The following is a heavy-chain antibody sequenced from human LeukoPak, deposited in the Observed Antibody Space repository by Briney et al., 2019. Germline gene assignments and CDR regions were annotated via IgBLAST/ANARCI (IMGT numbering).Heavy chain of an antibody. CDR3: ANGGFNSTWYIAY. J-gene: IGHJ4*02. Sequence: PGRSLRLSCAASGFTFSGYGMHWVRQAPGKGLEWVAVVSYDGSNNYYADSVKGRFTISRDNSKNTLYLQMNSLRAEDTAVYYRANGGFNSTWYIAYWGQGTLVTVSS. CDR1: GFTFSGYG. D-gene: IGHD6-13*01. V-gene: IGHV3-30*18. CDR2: VSYDGSNN.